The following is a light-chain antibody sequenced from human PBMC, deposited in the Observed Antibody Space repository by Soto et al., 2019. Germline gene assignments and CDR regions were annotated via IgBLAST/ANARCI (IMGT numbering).Light chain of an antibody. CDR2: GNS. V-gene: IGLV1-40*01. J-gene: IGLJ2*01. CDR3: SSYAGSNTFGL. CDR1: SSNIGAGYD. Sequence: QSVLTQPPSVSGAPGQRVTISCTGSSSNIGAGYDVHWYQQLPGTAPKLLIYGNSNRPSGVPDRFSGSKSGTSASLAITGLQAEDEADYYCSSYAGSNTFGLFGGGTKLTVL.